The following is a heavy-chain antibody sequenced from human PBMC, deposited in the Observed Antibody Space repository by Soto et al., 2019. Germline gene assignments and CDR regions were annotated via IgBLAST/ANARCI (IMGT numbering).Heavy chain of an antibody. D-gene: IGHD1-26*01. J-gene: IGHJ4*02. V-gene: IGHV3-74*03. CDR1: GFTFGSYW. Sequence: EVQLVESGGGLVQPGGSLRLSCAASGFTFGSYWMHWVRQAPGKGLVWVSHINSDASSTTYADSVKGRFTISRDNAKNMLYLQMNILRAEDTAVYYCVRDDIGVGIDYWGLGTLVTVSS. CDR3: VRDDIGVGIDY. CDR2: INSDASST.